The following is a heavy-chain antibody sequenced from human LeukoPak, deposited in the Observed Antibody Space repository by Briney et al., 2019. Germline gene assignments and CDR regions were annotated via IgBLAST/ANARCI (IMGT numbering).Heavy chain of an antibody. V-gene: IGHV3-53*01. J-gene: IGHJ4*02. CDR1: GFTVSSNY. CDR3: ARDRADGYNYGDYFDN. D-gene: IGHD5-18*01. Sequence: GGSLRLSCAASGFTVSSNYMSWVRQAPGKGLEWVSVIYSGGSTYYADSVKGRFTISRDNSKNTVYLQMDSLRAEDTAVYYCARDRADGYNYGDYFDNWGQGTLVTVSS. CDR2: IYSGGST.